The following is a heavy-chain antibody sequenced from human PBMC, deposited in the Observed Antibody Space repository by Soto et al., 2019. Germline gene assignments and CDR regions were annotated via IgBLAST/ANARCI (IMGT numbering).Heavy chain of an antibody. D-gene: IGHD2-15*01. CDR2: INAGNGNT. V-gene: IGHV1-3*01. CDR1: GYTFTSYA. CDR3: AREIVVVVAPGIYDDFDI. J-gene: IGHJ3*02. Sequence: ASLKLSCKSAGYTFTSYAIHWVRQAPGQRLEGMGWINAGNGNTKYSQKFQGRVPITRDTPASTAYMELSSLGSEDTAVYYCAREIVVVVAPGIYDDFDIWGQGTMVTVSS.